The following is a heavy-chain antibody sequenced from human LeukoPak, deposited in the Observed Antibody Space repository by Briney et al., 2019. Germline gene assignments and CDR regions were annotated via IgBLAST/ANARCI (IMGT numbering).Heavy chain of an antibody. J-gene: IGHJ3*02. CDR1: GFTFSSYA. V-gene: IGHV3-23*01. CDR3: AKDPADYGDSDAFGI. Sequence: GGSLRLSCAASGFTFSSYAMSWVRQAPGKGLEWVSAISGSGGSSYYADSVKGRFTISRDNSKNTLYLQMNSLRAEDTAVYYCAKDPADYGDSDAFGIWGQGTMVTVSS. D-gene: IGHD4-17*01. CDR2: ISGSGGSS.